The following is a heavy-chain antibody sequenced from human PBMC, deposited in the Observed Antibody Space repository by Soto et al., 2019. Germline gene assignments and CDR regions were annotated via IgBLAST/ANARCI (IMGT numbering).Heavy chain of an antibody. CDR2: VNPNNGDT. V-gene: IGHV1-8*01. D-gene: IGHD3-10*01. J-gene: IGHJ4*02. Sequence: QVQLVQSGAELKKPGASVKVSCKASGYPFSTYDMNWVRQATGQGPEWIGWVNPNNGDTGYAQKFQGRVTLTTDISTTTAYMELTSLRSEDTAIYYCAKVSRKGSAIDFDYWGQGTLITVSS. CDR3: AKVSRKGSAIDFDY. CDR1: GYPFSTYD.